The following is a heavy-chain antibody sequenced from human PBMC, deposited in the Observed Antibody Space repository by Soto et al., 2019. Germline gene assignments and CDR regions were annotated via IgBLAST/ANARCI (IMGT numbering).Heavy chain of an antibody. D-gene: IGHD6-13*01. CDR1: GLPVSSNY. J-gene: IGHJ6*03. CDR3: ARDSSSFKLYYYYYMDV. CDR2: IYSGGNT. Sequence: GSLRLSYTASGLPVSSNYMSWVRQDPGKGLEWVSIIYSGGNTYYADSVKGRFTISRDNSKNTLYLQMNSLRDEDTAVYYCARDSSSFKLYYYYYMDVWGKGTTVTVSS. V-gene: IGHV3-66*01.